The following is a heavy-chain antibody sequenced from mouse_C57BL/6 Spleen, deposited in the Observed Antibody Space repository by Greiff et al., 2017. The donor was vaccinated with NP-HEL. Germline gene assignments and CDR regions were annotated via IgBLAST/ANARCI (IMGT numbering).Heavy chain of an antibody. V-gene: IGHV5-6*01. CDR3: ARQDSSGYVGGYFDV. CDR2: ISSGGSYT. J-gene: IGHJ1*03. Sequence: EVQRVESGGDLVKPGGSLKLSCAASGFTFSSYGMSWVRQTPDKRLEWVATISSGGSYTYYPDSVKGRFTISRDNAKNTLYLQVSSLKSEDTAMYYCARQDSSGYVGGYFDVWGTGTTVTVSS. CDR1: GFTFSSYG. D-gene: IGHD3-2*02.